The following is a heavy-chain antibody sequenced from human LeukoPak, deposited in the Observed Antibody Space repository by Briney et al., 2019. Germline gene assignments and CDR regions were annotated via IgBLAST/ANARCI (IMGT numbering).Heavy chain of an antibody. CDR1: GFTFSSSA. J-gene: IGHJ4*02. V-gene: IGHV3-23*01. D-gene: IGHD6-6*01. Sequence: GGSLRLSCAASGFTFSSSAMSWVRQVPGKGLEWVSGISASGGSTSYADSVKGRFTISRDNSKNTLYLQMNSLRAEDTAVYYCAKDGRSSSYFDYWGQGTLVTVSS. CDR2: ISASGGST. CDR3: AKDGRSSSYFDY.